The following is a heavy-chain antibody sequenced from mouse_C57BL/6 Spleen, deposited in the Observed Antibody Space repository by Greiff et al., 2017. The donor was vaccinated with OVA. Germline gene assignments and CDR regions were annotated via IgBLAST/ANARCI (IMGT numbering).Heavy chain of an antibody. J-gene: IGHJ3*01. CDR2: ISSGSCTI. CDR3: ARNYGSSYGFAY. CDR1: GFTFSDYG. V-gene: IGHV5-17*01. Sequence: EVQLVESGGGLVKPGGSLKLSCAASGFTFSDYGMHWVRQAPEKGLEWVAYISSGSCTIYYADTVKGRFTISRDNAKNTLFLQMTSLRSEDTAMYYCARNYGSSYGFAYWGQGTLVTVSA. D-gene: IGHD1-1*01.